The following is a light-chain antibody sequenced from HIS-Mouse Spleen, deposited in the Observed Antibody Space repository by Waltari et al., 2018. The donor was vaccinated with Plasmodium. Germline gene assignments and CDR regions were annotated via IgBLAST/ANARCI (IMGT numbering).Light chain of an antibody. CDR1: QSVSSY. CDR3: QQRSNWPIT. J-gene: IGKJ5*01. V-gene: IGKV3-11*01. CDR2: DAS. Sequence: EIVLTQSPATLSLSLGERATLSCRASQSVSSYLAWYQQKPGQAPRPLIYDASNRATGIPARFSGSGSGTDFTLTISSLEPEDFAVYYCQQRSNWPITFGQGTRLEIK.